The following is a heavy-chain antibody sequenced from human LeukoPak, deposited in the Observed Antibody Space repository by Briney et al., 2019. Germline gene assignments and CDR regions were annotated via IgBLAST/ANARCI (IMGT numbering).Heavy chain of an antibody. D-gene: IGHD1-26*01. CDR1: GFTLSKYA. CDR2: ISYDAINK. J-gene: IGHJ4*02. V-gene: IGHV3-30*04. Sequence: GGSLRLSCAASGFTLSKYAIIWVRQAPGKGLEWVAVISYDAINKYYADSVKGRFTISRDNSKNTVYLQMNSLTAEDTAVYFCANAWRGGSYVDRHFDYWGQGTLVTVSS. CDR3: ANAWRGGSYVDRHFDY.